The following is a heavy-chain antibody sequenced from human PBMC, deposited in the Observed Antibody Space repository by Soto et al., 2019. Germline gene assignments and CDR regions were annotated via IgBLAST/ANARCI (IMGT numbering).Heavy chain of an antibody. CDR2: ISGSGGST. V-gene: IGHV3-23*01. J-gene: IGHJ4*02. CDR3: AKDDCSSTSCYWAPSDY. Sequence: AGRSLRLSCAASGFTFSSYAMSWVRQAPGKGLEWVSAISGSGGSTYYADSVKGRFTISRDNSKNTLYLQMNSLRAEDTAVYYCAKDDCSSTSCYWAPSDYWGQGTLVTVSS. CDR1: GFTFSSYA. D-gene: IGHD2-2*01.